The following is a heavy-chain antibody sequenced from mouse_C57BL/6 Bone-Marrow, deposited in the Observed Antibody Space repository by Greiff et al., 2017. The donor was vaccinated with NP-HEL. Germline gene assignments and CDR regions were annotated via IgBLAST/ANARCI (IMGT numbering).Heavy chain of an antibody. CDR1: GYTFTGYW. V-gene: IGHV1-9*01. J-gene: IGHJ3*01. D-gene: IGHD1-1*01. CDR2: ILPGSGST. Sequence: VKLMESGAELMKPGASVKLSCKATGYTFTGYWIEWVKQRPGHGLEWIGEILPGSGSTNYNEKFKGKATFTADTSSNTAYMQLSSLTTEDSAIYYCARHPLNYYGSRSFAYWGQGTLVTVSA. CDR3: ARHPLNYYGSRSFAY.